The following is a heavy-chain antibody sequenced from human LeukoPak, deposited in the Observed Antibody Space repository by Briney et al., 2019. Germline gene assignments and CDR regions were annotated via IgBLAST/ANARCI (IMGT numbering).Heavy chain of an antibody. V-gene: IGHV1-2*04. Sequence: ASVKVSCKASGYTFTGYYMHWVRQAPGQGLEWMGWINPNSGGTNYAQKFQGWVTMTRDTSISTAYMELSRLRSDDTAVYYCARDRYREYGSGTGGAFDIWGQGTMVTVSS. CDR2: INPNSGGT. D-gene: IGHD3-10*01. CDR3: ARDRYREYGSGTGGAFDI. CDR1: GYTFTGYY. J-gene: IGHJ3*02.